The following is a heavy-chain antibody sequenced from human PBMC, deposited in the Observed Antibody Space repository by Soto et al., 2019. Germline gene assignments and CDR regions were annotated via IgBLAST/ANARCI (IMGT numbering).Heavy chain of an antibody. CDR2: VSGGGGST. J-gene: IGHJ3*02. V-gene: IGHV3-23*01. CDR3: ARDLSGDYGALDT. Sequence: GSLRLSCAASGFTFSSYAMNWVRQAPGKGLEWVSAVSGGGGSTYYADSVKGRFTISRDNSKNTLYLEMNSLRAEDTAVYYCARDLSGDYGALDTWGQGTMVTVSS. D-gene: IGHD4-17*01. CDR1: GFTFSSYA.